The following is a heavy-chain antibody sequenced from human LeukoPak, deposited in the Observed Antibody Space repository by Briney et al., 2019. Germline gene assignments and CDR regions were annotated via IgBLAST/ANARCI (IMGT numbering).Heavy chain of an antibody. D-gene: IGHD6-13*01. J-gene: IGHJ4*02. Sequence: SETLSLTCTVSGGSISSYYWSWIRQPPGKGLEWIGYIYYTGSTNYNPSLKSRVTMSVDTSKNQFSLKVSSVTAADTAVYYCARDTGITAAHYYLDFWGQGTLVTVSS. CDR2: IYYTGST. CDR1: GGSISSYY. CDR3: ARDTGITAAHYYLDF. V-gene: IGHV4-59*01.